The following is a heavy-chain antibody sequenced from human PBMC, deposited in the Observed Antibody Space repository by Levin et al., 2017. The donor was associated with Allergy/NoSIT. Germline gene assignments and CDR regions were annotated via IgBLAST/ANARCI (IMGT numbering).Heavy chain of an antibody. CDR1: GYTFTSYD. CDR3: ARYSSTYTYYYGMDV. V-gene: IGHV1-8*01. J-gene: IGHJ6*02. D-gene: IGHD6-6*01. CDR2: MNPNSGNT. Sequence: GESLKISCKASGYTFTSYDINWVRQATGQGLEWMGWMNPNSGNTGYAQKFQGRVTMTRNTSISTAYMELSSLRSEDTAVYYCARYSSTYTYYYGMDVWGQGTTVTVSS.